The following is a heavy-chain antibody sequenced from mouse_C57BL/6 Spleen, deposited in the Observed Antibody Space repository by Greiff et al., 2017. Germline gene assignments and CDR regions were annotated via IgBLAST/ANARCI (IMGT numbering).Heavy chain of an antibody. CDR3: ATYSNYAMDY. CDR1: GYTFTDYN. Sequence: VHVKQSGPELVKPGASVKMSCKASGYTFTDYNMHWVKQSHGKSLEWIGYINPNNGGTSYNQKFKGKATLTVNKSSSTAYMELRSLTSEDSAVYYCATYSNYAMDYWGQGTSVTVSS. D-gene: IGHD2-5*01. V-gene: IGHV1-22*01. CDR2: INPNNGGT. J-gene: IGHJ4*01.